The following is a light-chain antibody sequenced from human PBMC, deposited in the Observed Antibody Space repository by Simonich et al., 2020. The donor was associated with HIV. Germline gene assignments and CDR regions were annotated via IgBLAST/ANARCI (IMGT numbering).Light chain of an antibody. V-gene: IGKV3-15*01. J-gene: IGKJ1*01. CDR3: QQYNNWPRT. CDR2: GTT. Sequence: EVVMTQSPATLSVSPGERATLPCRASQSVRSNLAWYQQKPGQAPRLLIYGTTTRATGIPARFSGSGSGIEFTLTISSMQSEDFAVYYCQQYNNWPRTFGQGTKVEIK. CDR1: QSVRSN.